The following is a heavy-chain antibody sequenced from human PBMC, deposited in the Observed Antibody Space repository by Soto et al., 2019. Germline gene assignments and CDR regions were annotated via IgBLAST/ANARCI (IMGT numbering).Heavy chain of an antibody. J-gene: IGHJ3*02. D-gene: IGHD6-19*01. V-gene: IGHV5-51*01. CDR2: IYPGDSKT. Sequence: GESLKISCKGTGYTSTTYWIGWVRQMPGKGLEWMGIIYPGDSKTFYNPSFQGQVTISADKSITTAYLQWSSLKASDTAMYYCVRPHQYSSGPARNGFDIWGQGTMVTVSS. CDR3: VRPHQYSSGPARNGFDI. CDR1: GYTSTTYW.